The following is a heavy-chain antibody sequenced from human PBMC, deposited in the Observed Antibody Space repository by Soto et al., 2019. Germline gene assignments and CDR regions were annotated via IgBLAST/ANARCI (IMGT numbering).Heavy chain of an antibody. Sequence: SVKVSCKASGYTFTGYYMHWVRQAPVQGLEWMGWINPNSGDTNYAQKFQGRVTMSGDTSIITAYMELSRLRYDDTAVYYCARGWNIVAAVTNNWFDPWGQGTLVTVSS. CDR3: ARGWNIVAAVTNNWFDP. V-gene: IGHV1-2*02. CDR2: INPNSGDT. D-gene: IGHD1-26*01. CDR1: GYTFTGYY. J-gene: IGHJ5*02.